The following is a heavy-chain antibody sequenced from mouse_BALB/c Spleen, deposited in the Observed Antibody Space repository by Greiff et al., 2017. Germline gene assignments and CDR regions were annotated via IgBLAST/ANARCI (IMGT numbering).Heavy chain of an antibody. V-gene: IGHV5-17*02. CDR2: ISSGSSTI. Sequence: EVQGVESGGGLVQPGGSRKLSCAASGFTFSSFGMHWVRQAPEKGLEWVAYISSGSSTIYYADTVKGRFTISRDNPKNTLFLQMTSLRSEDTAMYYCARSSYYWYFDVWGAGTTVTVSS. D-gene: IGHD2-12*01. J-gene: IGHJ1*01. CDR1: GFTFSSFG. CDR3: ARSSYYWYFDV.